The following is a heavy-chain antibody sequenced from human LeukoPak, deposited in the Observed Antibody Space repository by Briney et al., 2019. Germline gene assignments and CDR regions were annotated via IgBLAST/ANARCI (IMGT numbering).Heavy chain of an antibody. D-gene: IGHD3-16*01. CDR3: ARGGGLDV. J-gene: IGHJ6*02. Sequence: GGSLRLSWAASGFTFSSYWMNWARQAPGKGLEWVASINHNGNVNYYVDSVKGRFTISRDNAKNSLYLQMSNLRAEDTAVYFCARGGGLDVWGQGPRSPSP. V-gene: IGHV3-7*03. CDR1: GFTFSSYW. CDR2: INHNGNVN.